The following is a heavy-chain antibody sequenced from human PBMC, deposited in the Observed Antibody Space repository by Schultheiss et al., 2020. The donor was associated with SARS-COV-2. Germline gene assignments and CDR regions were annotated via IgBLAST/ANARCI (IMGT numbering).Heavy chain of an antibody. D-gene: IGHD2-15*01. J-gene: IGHJ4*02. CDR2: IYHSGST. CDR3: ASVKVAAPDYFDY. V-gene: IGHV4-30-2*01. CDR1: GGSISSGGYS. Sequence: SETLSLTCAVSGGSISSGGYSWSWIRQPPGKGLEWIGYIYHSGSTNYNPSLKSRVTISVDKSKNQFSLKLSSVTAADTAVYYCASVKVAAPDYFDYWGQGTLVTVSS.